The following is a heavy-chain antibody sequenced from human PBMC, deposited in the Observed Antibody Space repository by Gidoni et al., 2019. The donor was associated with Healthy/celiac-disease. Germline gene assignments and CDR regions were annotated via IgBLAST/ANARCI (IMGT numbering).Heavy chain of an antibody. CDR2: IIPIFGTA. V-gene: IGHV1-69*01. J-gene: IGHJ4*02. Sequence: QVQLVQSGAEVKKPGSSVKVSCKASGGTFSSYAIRWVRQAPGQGLEWMGGIIPIFGTANYAQKFQGRVTITADESTSTAYMELSSLRSEDTAVYYCASETPAYCGGDCYSRYFDYWGQGTLVTVSS. CDR3: ASETPAYCGGDCYSRYFDY. CDR1: GGTFSSYA. D-gene: IGHD2-21*02.